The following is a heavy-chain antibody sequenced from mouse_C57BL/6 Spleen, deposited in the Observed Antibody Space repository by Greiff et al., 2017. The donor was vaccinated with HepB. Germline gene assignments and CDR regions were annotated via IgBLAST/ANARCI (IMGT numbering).Heavy chain of an antibody. Sequence: EVKLLESGPGLVKPSQSLSLTCSVTGYSITSGYYWNWIRQFPGNKLEWMGYISYDGSNNYNPSLKNRISITRDTSKHQFFLKLNSVTTEEPATYYCASSGDGSFAYWGQGTLVTVSA. V-gene: IGHV3-6*01. J-gene: IGHJ3*01. CDR1: GYSITSGYY. CDR2: ISYDGSN. D-gene: IGHD1-1*01. CDR3: ASSGDGSFAY.